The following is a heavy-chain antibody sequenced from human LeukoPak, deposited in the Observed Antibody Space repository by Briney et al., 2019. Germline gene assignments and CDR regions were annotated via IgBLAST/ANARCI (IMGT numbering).Heavy chain of an antibody. CDR2: IYTSGST. Sequence: SETPSLTCTVSGGSISSGSYYWSWIRQPAGKGLEWIGRIYTSGSTNYNPSLKSRVTISVDTSKNQFSLKLSSVTAADTAVYYCARDSFSSSWPKWFDPWGQGILVAVSS. CDR1: GGSISSGSYY. V-gene: IGHV4-61*02. D-gene: IGHD6-13*01. CDR3: ARDSFSSSWPKWFDP. J-gene: IGHJ5*02.